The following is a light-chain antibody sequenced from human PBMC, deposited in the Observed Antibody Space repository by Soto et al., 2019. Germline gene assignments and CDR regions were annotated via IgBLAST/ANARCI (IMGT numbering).Light chain of an antibody. J-gene: IGLJ2*01. V-gene: IGLV2-8*01. CDR1: SSDIDDYNY. Sequence: QSALTQPPSASGSPGQSVTISCTGTSSDIDDYNYVSWYQQHPGKAPKLMIYEVTKRPSGVPDRFSGSKSGNTSSLTVSRLQADEAAYYCCNSFACNNRALVFGGWTQLTVL. CDR2: EVT. CDR3: NSFACNNRALV.